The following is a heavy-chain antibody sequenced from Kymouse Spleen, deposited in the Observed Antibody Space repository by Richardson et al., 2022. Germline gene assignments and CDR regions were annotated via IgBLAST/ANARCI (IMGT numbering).Heavy chain of an antibody. Sequence: QVQLVESGGGVVQPGRSLRLSCAASGFTFSSYGMHWVRQAPGKGLEWVAVISYDGSNKYYADSVKGRFTISRDNSKNTLYLQMNSLRAEDTAVYYCAKESSSTSWYYYYGMDVWGQGTTVTVSS. D-gene: IGHD6-6*01. V-gene: IGHV3-30*18. CDR1: GFTFSSYG. CDR2: ISYDGSNK. J-gene: IGHJ6*02. CDR3: AKESSSTSWYYYYGMDV.